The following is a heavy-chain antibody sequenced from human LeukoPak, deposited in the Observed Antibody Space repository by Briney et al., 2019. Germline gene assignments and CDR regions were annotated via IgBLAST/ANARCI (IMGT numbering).Heavy chain of an antibody. CDR2: INPIFGTA. J-gene: IGHJ6*02. V-gene: IGHV1-69*01. CDR3: ARVQLRGYSYGSWFYYGMDV. D-gene: IGHD5-18*01. Sequence: SVKVSCKASGGTFSSCAISWVRQAPGQGLEWMGGINPIFGTANYAQKFQGRVTITADESTSTAYMELSSLRSEDTAVYYCARVQLRGYSYGSWFYYGMDVWGQGTTVTVSS. CDR1: GGTFSSCA.